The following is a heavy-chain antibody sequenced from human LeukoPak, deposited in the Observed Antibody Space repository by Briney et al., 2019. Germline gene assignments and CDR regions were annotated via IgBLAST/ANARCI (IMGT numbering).Heavy chain of an antibody. CDR1: GDSISSTNYY. CDR2: IYQSGTTYEST. V-gene: IGHV4-39*01. D-gene: IGHD1-26*01. CDR3: ARLLKNIVGATKVRGYYYYYMDV. J-gene: IGHJ6*03. Sequence: PSETLSLTCSVSGDSISSTNYYWGWIRQPPGEGLEWIGSIYQSGTTYESTYYNPSLRSRVSLSVDTSKNQFSLKLTSVTAADTAVYYCARLLKNIVGATKVRGYYYYYMDVWGKGTTVTISS.